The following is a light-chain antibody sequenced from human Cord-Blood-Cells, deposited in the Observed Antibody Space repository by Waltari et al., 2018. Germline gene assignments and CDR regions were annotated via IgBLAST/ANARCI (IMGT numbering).Light chain of an antibody. Sequence: QSALTQPRSVSGSPGQSVTISCPGTSSDVGGYNYASWYQQHPGKAPKLMIYDVSKRPSGVPDRFSGSKSGNTASLTISGLQAEDEADYYCCSYAGSYTFEVFGGGTKLTVL. CDR1: SSDVGGYNY. J-gene: IGLJ3*02. CDR2: DVS. V-gene: IGLV2-11*01. CDR3: CSYAGSYTFEV.